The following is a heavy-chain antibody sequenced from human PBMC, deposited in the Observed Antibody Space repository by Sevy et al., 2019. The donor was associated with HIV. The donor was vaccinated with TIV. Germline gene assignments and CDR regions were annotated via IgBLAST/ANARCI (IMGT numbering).Heavy chain of an antibody. D-gene: IGHD3-16*02. Sequence: GGSLRLSCAASGFNVNDNYMTWVRQAPGKGLEWVSIIHADGSSYYADSVKGRFTMSRDDSKNIMNLQMNSLRPDDMAVYYCARDRRFCGNECYLYYYYGMDVWGQGTAVTVSS. CDR1: GFNVNDNY. CDR2: IHADGSS. CDR3: ARDRRFCGNECYLYYYYGMDV. J-gene: IGHJ6*02. V-gene: IGHV3-53*01.